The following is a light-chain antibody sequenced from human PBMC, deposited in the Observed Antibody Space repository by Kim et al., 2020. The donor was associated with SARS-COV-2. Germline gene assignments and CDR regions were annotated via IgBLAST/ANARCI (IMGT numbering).Light chain of an antibody. V-gene: IGLV3-21*04. J-gene: IGLJ3*02. CDR2: YDS. CDR3: QVWDRSSDHPV. Sequence: SYELTQPPSVSVAPGKTARITCGGNNIGSKSVHWDQQKPGQAPVLVIYYDSDRPSGIPERFSGSNSGNTATLTISRVEAGDEADYYCQVWDRSSDHPVFG. CDR1: NIGSKS.